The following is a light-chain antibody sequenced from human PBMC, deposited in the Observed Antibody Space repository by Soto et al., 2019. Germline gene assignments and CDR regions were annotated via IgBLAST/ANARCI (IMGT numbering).Light chain of an antibody. CDR2: GNS. V-gene: IGLV1-40*01. Sequence: QSVLTQPPSVSGCPGQRVTVSCAWGSANIGAGYDVHWYQQLPGTAPKLLIYGNSNRPSGVPDRFSGSKSGTSASLAITGLQAEDEADYYCQSYDSSLSGYVFGTGTKVTVL. CDR3: QSYDSSLSGYV. J-gene: IGLJ1*01. CDR1: SANIGAGYD.